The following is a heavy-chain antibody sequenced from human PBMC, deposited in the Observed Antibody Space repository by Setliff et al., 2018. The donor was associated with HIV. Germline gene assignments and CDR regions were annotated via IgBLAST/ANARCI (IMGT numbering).Heavy chain of an antibody. J-gene: IGHJ4*02. Sequence: GASVKVSCKASGYTFTSYVINWVRQAPGQGLEWMGWINTNAGNPTYAQGFTGRFVFSLDTSVSTAYLQISSLQAEDSAVYYCATAYMKAPSRDSSGWYYFAYWGQGTLVTVS. CDR3: ATAYMKAPSRDSSGWYYFAY. V-gene: IGHV7-4-1*02. D-gene: IGHD6-19*01. CDR1: GYTFTSYV. CDR2: INTNAGNP.